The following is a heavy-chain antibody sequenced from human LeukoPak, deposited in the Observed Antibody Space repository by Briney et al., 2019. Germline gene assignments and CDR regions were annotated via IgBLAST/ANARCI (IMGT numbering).Heavy chain of an antibody. J-gene: IGHJ4*02. V-gene: IGHV4-4*02. Sequence: PSGTLSLTCAVSGGSISSSNWWSWVRQPPGKGLEWIGEIYHSGSTNYNPSLKSRVTISVDTSKNQFSLKLSSVTAADTAVYYCARVAAAGNPSFDYWGQGTLVTVSS. D-gene: IGHD6-13*01. CDR1: GGSISSSNW. CDR2: IYHSGST. CDR3: ARVAAAGNPSFDY.